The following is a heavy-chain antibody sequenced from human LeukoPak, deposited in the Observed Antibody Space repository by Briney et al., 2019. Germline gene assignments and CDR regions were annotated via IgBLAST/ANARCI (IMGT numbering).Heavy chain of an antibody. Sequence: GGSLRLSCAASGFTFSSYRMKWVRQPPGKGLEWVSSISNSSNYIYYAVSVKGRYTITRDNAKNSLYLQMNSLRAEDTAVYYCEKALGYYDSSGPDYWGQGTLVTVSS. J-gene: IGHJ4*02. D-gene: IGHD3-22*01. CDR2: ISNSSNYI. CDR3: EKALGYYDSSGPDY. V-gene: IGHV3-21*04. CDR1: GFTFSSYR.